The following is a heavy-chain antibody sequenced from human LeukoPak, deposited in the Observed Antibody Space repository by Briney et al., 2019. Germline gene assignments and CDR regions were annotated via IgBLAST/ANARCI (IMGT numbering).Heavy chain of an antibody. CDR1: GFTLSTYS. CDR2: ISSSGSTI. Sequence: GFLRLSCAASGFTLSTYSMNWVRQAPGKGLEWVSYISSSGSTIYYADSVKGRFTISRDKAKNSLYLQMNSLRAEDTAVYYCARGVPDAIGYFQHWGQGTLVTVSS. D-gene: IGHD2-2*01. V-gene: IGHV3-48*01. CDR3: ARGVPDAIGYFQH. J-gene: IGHJ1*01.